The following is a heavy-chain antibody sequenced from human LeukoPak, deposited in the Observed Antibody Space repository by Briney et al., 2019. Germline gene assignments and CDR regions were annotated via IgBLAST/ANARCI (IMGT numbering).Heavy chain of an antibody. D-gene: IGHD3-22*01. Sequence: PGGSLRLSCAASGFTFSSYAMSWVRQAPGKGLEWVSSISSSSSYIYYADSVKGRFTISRDNAKNSLYLQMNSLRAEDTAVYYCARDLGYYDSSGYRGYWGQGTLVTVSS. J-gene: IGHJ4*02. V-gene: IGHV3-21*01. CDR3: ARDLGYYDSSGYRGY. CDR1: GFTFSSYA. CDR2: ISSSSSYI.